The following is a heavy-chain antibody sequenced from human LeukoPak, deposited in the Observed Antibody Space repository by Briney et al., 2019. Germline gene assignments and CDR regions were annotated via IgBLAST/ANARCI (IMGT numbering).Heavy chain of an antibody. CDR1: GYTFTDYY. J-gene: IGHJ3*02. D-gene: IGHD2-21*01. CDR2: VDPEDGET. CDR3: ATASYCGGDCYWPDAFDI. V-gene: IGHV1-69-2*01. Sequence: ASVKVSCKVSGYTFTDYYMHWVQRAPGKGLEWVGLVDPEDGETIYAEKFQGRVTITADTSTDTAYMELSSLRSEDTAVYYCATASYCGGDCYWPDAFDIWGQGTMVTVSS.